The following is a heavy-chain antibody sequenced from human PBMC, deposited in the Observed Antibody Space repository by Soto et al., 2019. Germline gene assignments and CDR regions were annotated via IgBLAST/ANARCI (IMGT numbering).Heavy chain of an antibody. CDR2: ISYDGSNK. Sequence: VQLLESGGDLVQPGGSLRLSCAASGFTFSSYGMHWVRQAPGKGLEWVAVISYDGSNKYYADSVKGRFTISRDNSKNTLYLQMNSLRAEDTAVYYCAKGGDTAMVPFDYWGQGTLVTVSS. J-gene: IGHJ4*02. V-gene: IGHV3-30*18. D-gene: IGHD5-18*01. CDR1: GFTFSSYG. CDR3: AKGGDTAMVPFDY.